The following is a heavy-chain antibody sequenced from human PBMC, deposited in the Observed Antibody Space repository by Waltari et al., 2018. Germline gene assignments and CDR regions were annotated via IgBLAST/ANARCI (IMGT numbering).Heavy chain of an antibody. Sequence: QVQLQESGPGLVKPSETLSLTCTVSGYSISSGYYWGWIRQPPGKGLEWIGSIYHSGSTYYNPSLKSRVTISVDKSKNQFSLKLSSMTAADTAVYYCAKYSGYDFDYWGQGTLVTVSS. CDR1: GYSISSGYY. D-gene: IGHD5-12*01. CDR3: AKYSGYDFDY. CDR2: IYHSGST. J-gene: IGHJ4*02. V-gene: IGHV4-38-2*02.